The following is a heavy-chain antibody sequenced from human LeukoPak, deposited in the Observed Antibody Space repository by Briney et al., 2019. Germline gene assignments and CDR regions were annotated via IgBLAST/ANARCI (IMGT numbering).Heavy chain of an antibody. CDR1: GYSFNAYY. CDR2: IYPGDSDT. Sequence: RGESLKISCKGSGYSFNAYYIAWVRQMPGKDLEWMGAIYPGDSDTTYSPSLQGQVTISADKSATTAYLQWNSLKASDTAIYYCARLMTLVRGGLKRLPRSCGMDVWGQGTTVTVSA. J-gene: IGHJ6*01. V-gene: IGHV5-51*01. CDR3: ARLMTLVRGGLKRLPRSCGMDV. D-gene: IGHD3-10*01.